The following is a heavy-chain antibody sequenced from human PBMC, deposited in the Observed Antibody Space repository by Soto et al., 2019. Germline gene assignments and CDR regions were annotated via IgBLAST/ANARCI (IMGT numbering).Heavy chain of an antibody. V-gene: IGHV3-33*01. J-gene: IGHJ4*02. D-gene: IGHD1-26*01. CDR2: IWYDGNNK. Sequence: QVQLVESGGGVVQPGRSLRLSCAVSGFTFSSYGMHWVRQAPGKGLEWVAVIWYDGNNKEYADSVKGRFTISRDNSKNTLYLQMNSLRAEDTAVYYCARESACVGSQVFDSWGQGTLVTVAS. CDR1: GFTFSSYG. CDR3: ARESACVGSQVFDS.